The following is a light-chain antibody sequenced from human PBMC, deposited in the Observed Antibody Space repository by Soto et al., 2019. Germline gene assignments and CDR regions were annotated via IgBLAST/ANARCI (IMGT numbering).Light chain of an antibody. CDR2: DTT. CDR1: HSDIGAGYG. J-gene: IGLJ3*02. Sequence: QSVLTQPPSVTGAPGQRVTISCTGSHSDIGAGYGVHWYQQFPHSAPKLLIYDTTNRPSGVPDRFSGSRSGTSASLAITGLQAEDEADYYCGAWDDSLSGWVFGGGTKLTVL. V-gene: IGLV1-40*01. CDR3: GAWDDSLSGWV.